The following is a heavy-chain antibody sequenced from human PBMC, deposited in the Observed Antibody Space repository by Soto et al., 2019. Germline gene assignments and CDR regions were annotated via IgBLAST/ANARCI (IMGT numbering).Heavy chain of an antibody. CDR3: ASHSPRIPYSRSGMYV. J-gene: IGHJ3*01. D-gene: IGHD2-8*01. V-gene: IGHV3-53*01. Sequence: EVQLVESGGGLIQPGGSLRLSCAASGFSVSSNYMSWVRQAPGKGLEWVSVIYSGGNTHYADSVKGRFTISRDNSKNTLYLTTNSPRAEAMAVYYCASHSPRIPYSRSGMYVCGQG. CDR1: GFSVSSNY. CDR2: IYSGGNT.